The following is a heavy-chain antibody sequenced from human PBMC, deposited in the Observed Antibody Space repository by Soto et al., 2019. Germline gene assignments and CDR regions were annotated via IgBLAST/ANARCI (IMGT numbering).Heavy chain of an antibody. CDR2: ISYGGSNK. CDR1: GFTFSIYG. Sequence: LRLSCAASGFTFSIYGMHWVRQATGKGLEWVAVISYGGSNKYYADSVKGRFTISRDNSKNKLYLQMNSLRAEDTAVYYCAKDVVVGATTGLGDYYYYYGIDVWGQGTTVTVSS. V-gene: IGHV3-30*18. J-gene: IGHJ6*02. D-gene: IGHD1-26*01. CDR3: AKDVVVGATTGLGDYYYYYGIDV.